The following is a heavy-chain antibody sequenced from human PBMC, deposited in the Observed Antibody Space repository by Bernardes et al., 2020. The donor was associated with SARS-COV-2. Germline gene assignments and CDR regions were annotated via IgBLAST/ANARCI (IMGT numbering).Heavy chain of an antibody. Sequence: GGSLRLSCTASGCTFSHYNMNWVRQAPGKGLECISSISNNGLSIYYADSVKGRFTISRDNAKNSLYLQMNDLRPEDTAVYYCANKVTNDDYWGQGTLVTVSS. D-gene: IGHD4-17*01. J-gene: IGHJ4*02. V-gene: IGHV3-21*01. CDR2: ISNNGLSI. CDR3: ANKVTNDDY. CDR1: GCTFSHYN.